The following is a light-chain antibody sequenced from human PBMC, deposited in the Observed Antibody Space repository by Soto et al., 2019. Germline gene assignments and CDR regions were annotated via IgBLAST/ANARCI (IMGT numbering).Light chain of an antibody. CDR1: QSVSTS. V-gene: IGKV3-11*01. CDR2: AAS. CDR3: QQRSNWPLT. J-gene: IGKJ4*01. Sequence: EIVLTQSPATLSLSPGERSTLCFRASQSVSTSLVWYQQKPGQAPRLLIYAASNRATGIPARFSGSGSGTDFTLTISSLEPEDFAVYYCQQRSNWPLTFGGGTKVDIK.